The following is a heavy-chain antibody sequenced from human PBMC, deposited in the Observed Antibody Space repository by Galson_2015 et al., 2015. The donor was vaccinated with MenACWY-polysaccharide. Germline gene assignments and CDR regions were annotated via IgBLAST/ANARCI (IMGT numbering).Heavy chain of an antibody. Sequence: SLRLSCAASGLTFDDYAMNWVRQAPGKGLEWVSGISWNSGSIGYEDSVKGRFTISSDNAKNSLYLQMNSLRAEDTALYYCATDYDSSGTFDYWGQGTLVTVSS. D-gene: IGHD3-22*01. V-gene: IGHV3-9*01. CDR3: ATDYDSSGTFDY. CDR2: ISWNSGSI. J-gene: IGHJ4*02. CDR1: GLTFDDYA.